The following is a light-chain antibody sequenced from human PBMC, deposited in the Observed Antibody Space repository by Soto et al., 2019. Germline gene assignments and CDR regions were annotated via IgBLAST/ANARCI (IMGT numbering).Light chain of an antibody. CDR3: HNYNIAPRT. J-gene: IGKJ1*01. Sequence: DIPMTQSPSSLSASVGVRVTITCRASQDISHHLAWHQQKPGKPPNALIFSGGHLQPGAPSRFSGSGYGTDFTLTLSTLKPEDAATSYCHNYNIAPRTFGRGTEVQIK. CDR1: QDISHH. CDR2: SGG. V-gene: IGKV1-27*01.